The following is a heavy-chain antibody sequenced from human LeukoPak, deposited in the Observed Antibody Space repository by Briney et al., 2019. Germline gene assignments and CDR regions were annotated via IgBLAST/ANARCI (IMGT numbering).Heavy chain of an antibody. D-gene: IGHD5-24*01. CDR2: NYYSGRA. V-gene: IGHV4-39*01. J-gene: IGHJ6*03. Sequence: SETLSLTCTVSGGSISSSSYYWGWIRQPPGKGLERIGSNYYSGRAYYNPSLKRRVTISVDTSKTQFSLKLSTVTAADTAVYYCARGRNGGYNKYYYYYMDVWGKGTTVTVSS. CDR3: ARGRNGGYNKYYYYYMDV. CDR1: GGSISSSSYY.